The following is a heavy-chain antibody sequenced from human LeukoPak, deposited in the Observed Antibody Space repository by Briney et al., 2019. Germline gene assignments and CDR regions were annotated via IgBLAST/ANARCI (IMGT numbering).Heavy chain of an antibody. CDR2: ISGSGGST. D-gene: IGHD2-15*01. CDR3: AREECSGGSCYSPHFDY. V-gene: IGHV3-23*01. CDR1: GFTFSSYA. Sequence: PGGSLRLSCAASGFTFSSYAMSWVRQAPGKGLEWVSAISGSGGSTYYADSVKGRFTISRDNSKNTLYLQMNSLRAEDTAVYYCAREECSGGSCYSPHFDYWGQGTLVTVSS. J-gene: IGHJ4*02.